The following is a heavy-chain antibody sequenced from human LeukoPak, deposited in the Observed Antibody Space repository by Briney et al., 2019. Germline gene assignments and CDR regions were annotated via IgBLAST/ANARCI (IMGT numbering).Heavy chain of an antibody. V-gene: IGHV3-33*06. Sequence: GRSLRLFCSASGFTFRNYGMNWVRQAPGEGLEWVAGIWYDGSNKDYVDSVKGRFTISRDNSRDTLYLEINRLTVEDPSVYDCEKGGGGSPSWGSDYCGQEPQVPVPP. CDR1: GFTFRNYG. CDR2: IWYDGSNK. D-gene: IGHD7-27*01. CDR3: EKGGGGSPSWGSDY. J-gene: IGHJ4*02.